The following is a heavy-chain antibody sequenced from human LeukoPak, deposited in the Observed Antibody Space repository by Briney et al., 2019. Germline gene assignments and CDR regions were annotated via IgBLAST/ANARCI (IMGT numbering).Heavy chain of an antibody. Sequence: GGSLRLSCAASGFTFSSYGMRWVRQAPGEGLGWVAVIWYDGNNKYYADSVKGRFTISRDNSKNTLYLQMNSLRAEDTAVYYCARDCTNGVCYGTDFDYWGQGTLVTVSS. J-gene: IGHJ4*02. CDR3: ARDCTNGVCYGTDFDY. D-gene: IGHD2-8*01. V-gene: IGHV3-33*01. CDR2: IWYDGNNK. CDR1: GFTFSSYG.